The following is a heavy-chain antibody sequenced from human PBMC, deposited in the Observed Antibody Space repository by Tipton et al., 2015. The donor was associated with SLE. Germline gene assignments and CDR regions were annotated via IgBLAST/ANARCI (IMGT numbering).Heavy chain of an antibody. D-gene: IGHD6-13*01. CDR2: ISSNGGST. J-gene: IGHJ4*02. CDR1: GFTFSSSA. CDR3: AREAEIDSSWYYFDY. V-gene: IGHV3-64*04. Sequence: SLRLSCAASGFTFSSSAMHWVRQAPGKGLAYVSAISSNGGSTYYAESVKGRFTISRDNSKNTLYLQMNSLRAEDTAVYYCAREAEIDSSWYYFDYWGQGTLVTVSS.